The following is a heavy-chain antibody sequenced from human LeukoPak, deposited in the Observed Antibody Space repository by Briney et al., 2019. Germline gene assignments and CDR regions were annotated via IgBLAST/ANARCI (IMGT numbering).Heavy chain of an antibody. J-gene: IGHJ4*02. D-gene: IGHD3-10*01. CDR2: INTDTGNP. CDR1: GYTFTSYA. V-gene: IGHV7-4-1*02. Sequence: ASVKVSCKASGYTFTSYAMNWVRQAPGQGLEWMGWINTDTGNPTYAQGFTGRFVFSLDTSVSTAYLQISSLKAEDTAVYYCARVMVRGVIIVSWSEAGSGPPDYWGQGTLVTVSS. CDR3: ARVMVRGVIIVSWSEAGSGPPDY.